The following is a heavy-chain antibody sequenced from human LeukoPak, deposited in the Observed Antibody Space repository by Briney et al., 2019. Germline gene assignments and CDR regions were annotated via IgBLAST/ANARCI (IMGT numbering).Heavy chain of an antibody. Sequence: GASVKVSCKASGYTFTAYNIHWVRQAPGQGLEWMGWIIPHSGGTHFAQKFQDRVTMTRETSVSTAYMELSRLRSDDTAVYYCARAGGTASSSWYPTFSNYYYYMDVWGKGTTVTISS. V-gene: IGHV1-2*02. CDR1: GYTFTAYN. D-gene: IGHD6-13*01. CDR3: ARAGGTASSSWYPTFSNYYYYMDV. CDR2: IIPHSGGT. J-gene: IGHJ6*03.